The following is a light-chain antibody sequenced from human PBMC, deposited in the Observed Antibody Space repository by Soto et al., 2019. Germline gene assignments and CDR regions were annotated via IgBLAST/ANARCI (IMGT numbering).Light chain of an antibody. V-gene: IGLV2-14*03. CDR1: SSYVVGYNY. CDR3: SSYTTSNTRQIV. Sequence: QSVLTQPASLSGSPGQSITISCTGTSSYVVGYNYVSWYQHHPGKAPKLMIFDVSNRPSGVSNRFSGSKSGNTASLTISGLQPEDEADYYCSSYTTSNTRQIVFGTGTKVTVL. CDR2: DVS. J-gene: IGLJ1*01.